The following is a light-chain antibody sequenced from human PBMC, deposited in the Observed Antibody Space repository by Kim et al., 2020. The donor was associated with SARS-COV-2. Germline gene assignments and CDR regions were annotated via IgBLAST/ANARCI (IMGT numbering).Light chain of an antibody. CDR2: EVS. Sequence: GPSITVPYTGTISDVGSYNHVSWYQQHPGKAPKVMIFEVSKRPSGVSNRFCGSKSGNTASLTISGLQAEDEADYYCCSYAGSSGVVFGGGTQLTVL. V-gene: IGLV2-23*02. CDR3: CSYAGSSGVV. CDR1: ISDVGSYNH. J-gene: IGLJ2*01.